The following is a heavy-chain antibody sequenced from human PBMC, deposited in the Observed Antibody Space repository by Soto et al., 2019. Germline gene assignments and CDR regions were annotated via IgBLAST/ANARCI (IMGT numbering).Heavy chain of an antibody. Sequence: QVQLVESVGGVVQPGRSLRLSCAASGFTFSTYGMHWVGQAPGKGLEWVAVISYDETNKNCADSVQGRFTVSRDNSKNTLYLQMNSLRVEDTAVYYCAKDPNPNSGTLNWFDPWGQGTLVTVSS. J-gene: IGHJ5*02. CDR3: AKDPNPNSGTLNWFDP. D-gene: IGHD1-26*01. CDR2: ISYDETNK. V-gene: IGHV3-30*18. CDR1: GFTFSTYG.